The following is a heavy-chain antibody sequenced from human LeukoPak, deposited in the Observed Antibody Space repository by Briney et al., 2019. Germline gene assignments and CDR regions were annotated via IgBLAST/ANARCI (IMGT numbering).Heavy chain of an antibody. CDR3: ARSYSGYDYGFDY. Sequence: PSETLSLTCTVSGGSISSGSYYWSWIRQPAGKGLEWIGRIYTSGSTNYNPSLKSRVTISVDTSKNQFSLKLSSVTAADTAVYYCARSYSGYDYGFDYWGQGTLVTVSS. CDR2: IYTSGST. J-gene: IGHJ4*02. D-gene: IGHD5-12*01. V-gene: IGHV4-61*02. CDR1: GGSISSGSYY.